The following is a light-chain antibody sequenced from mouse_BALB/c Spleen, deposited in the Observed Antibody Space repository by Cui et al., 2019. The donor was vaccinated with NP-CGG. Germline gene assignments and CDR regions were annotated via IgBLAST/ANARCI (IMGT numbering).Light chain of an antibody. V-gene: IGLV1*01. Sequence: QTVLTDESATTTSPGETVTLTCRSSTGAVTTNNYANWVQEKPDHLFTGLIGGTNNRAPGVPARFSGSLIGDKAVLTITGAQTEDEAIYFCALWYSNHWVFGGGTKLTDL. CDR1: TGAVTTNNY. CDR3: ALWYSNHWV. J-gene: IGLJ1*01. CDR2: GTN.